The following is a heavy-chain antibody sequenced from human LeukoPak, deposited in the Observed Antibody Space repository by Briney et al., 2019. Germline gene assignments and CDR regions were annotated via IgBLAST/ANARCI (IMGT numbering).Heavy chain of an antibody. CDR3: ARVTGSIDY. D-gene: IGHD1-26*01. J-gene: IGHJ4*02. Sequence: ASVKVSCKASGYTFTSCDINWVRQATGQGLEWMGWMNLNSGNTGYAQKFQGRVTMTRDTSISTAYMELSTLTSDDTAVYYCARVTGSIDYWGQGTLVTVSS. CDR1: GYTFTSCD. V-gene: IGHV1-8*01. CDR2: MNLNSGNT.